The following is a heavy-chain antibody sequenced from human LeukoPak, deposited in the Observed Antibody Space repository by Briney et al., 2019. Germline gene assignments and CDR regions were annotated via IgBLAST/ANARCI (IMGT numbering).Heavy chain of an antibody. CDR1: GITFSSYG. V-gene: IGHV3-30*18. CDR3: AKDRFSYGDYYYYYMDV. Sequence: PGRSLRLSCAASGITFSSYGMHWVRQAPGKGLEWVAVISYDGSNKYYADSVKGRFTISRDNSKNTLYLQMNSLRAGDTAVYYCAKDRFSYGDYYYYYMDVWGKGTTVTVSS. J-gene: IGHJ6*03. CDR2: ISYDGSNK. D-gene: IGHD4-17*01.